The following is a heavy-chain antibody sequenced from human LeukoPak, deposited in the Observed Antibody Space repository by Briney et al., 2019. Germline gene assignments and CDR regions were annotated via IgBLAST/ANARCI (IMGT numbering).Heavy chain of an antibody. D-gene: IGHD3-22*01. CDR3: ARDGGYYYDSSGSTFDY. Sequence: PGGSLRLSCAASGFTVSSNYMSWVRQAPGKGLEWVSVIYSGGSTYYADSVKGRFTISRDNSKNTLYLQMNSLRAEDTAVYYCARDGGYYYDSSGSTFDYWGQGTLVTVSS. V-gene: IGHV3-66*02. CDR1: GFTVSSNY. CDR2: IYSGGST. J-gene: IGHJ4*02.